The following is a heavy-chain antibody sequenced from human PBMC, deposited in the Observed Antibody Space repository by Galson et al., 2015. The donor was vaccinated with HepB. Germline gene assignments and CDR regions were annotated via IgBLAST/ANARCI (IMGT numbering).Heavy chain of an antibody. CDR1: GFTLNNYD. Sequence: SLRLSCAAFGFTLNNYDMHWVRQAPGKGLEWVAVISDDGSNKYYGDSVKGRFTISRDISKNTLYLHMNSLRAEDTAVYYCAKDSHLGASDWFDPWGQGTLVTVSS. D-gene: IGHD1-26*01. CDR2: ISDDGSNK. CDR3: AKDSHLGASDWFDP. V-gene: IGHV3-30*18. J-gene: IGHJ5*02.